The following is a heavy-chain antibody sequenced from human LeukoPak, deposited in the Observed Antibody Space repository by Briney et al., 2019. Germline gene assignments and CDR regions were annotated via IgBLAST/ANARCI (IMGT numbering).Heavy chain of an antibody. J-gene: IGHJ4*02. CDR3: AREQWLVPHYFDY. Sequence: SETLSLTCTVSGGSISNYYWSWIRQPPGKGLEWIGYIYYTGSTNYNPSLKSGVTITVDTSKNQFSLKLTSVTAADTAVYYCAREQWLVPHYFDYWGQGTLVTVSS. D-gene: IGHD6-19*01. CDR2: IYYTGST. V-gene: IGHV4-59*01. CDR1: GGSISNYY.